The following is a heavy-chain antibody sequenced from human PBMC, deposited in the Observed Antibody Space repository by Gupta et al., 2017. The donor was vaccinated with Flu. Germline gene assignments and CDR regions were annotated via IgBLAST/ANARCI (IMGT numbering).Heavy chain of an antibody. Sequence: QVQLVESGGGLVKPGGSLRLSCAASGFTFSDYYMSWIRQAPGKGLEWVSYISSSSSYTNYADSVKGRFTISRDNAKNSLYLQMNSLTAEDTAVYYCAKNSSSWSRGMDYWGQGTLVTVSS. V-gene: IGHV3-11*05. CDR2: ISSSSSYT. J-gene: IGHJ4*02. CDR1: GFTFSDYY. D-gene: IGHD6-13*01. CDR3: AKNSSSWSRGMDY.